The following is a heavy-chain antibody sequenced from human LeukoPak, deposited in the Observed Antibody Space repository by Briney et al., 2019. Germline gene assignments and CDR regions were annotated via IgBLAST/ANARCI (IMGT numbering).Heavy chain of an antibody. D-gene: IGHD2-2*01. Sequence: ASETLSLTCAVYGGSFSGYYWNWIRQPPGKGLEWIGDINHSGSTNYNPSLKSRVTISVDTSKIQFSLKLSSVTAADTAVYYCARHITVVPAAPYYYGMDVWGRGTTVTVSS. CDR3: ARHITVVPAAPYYYGMDV. CDR1: GGSFSGYY. J-gene: IGHJ6*02. CDR2: INHSGST. V-gene: IGHV4-34*01.